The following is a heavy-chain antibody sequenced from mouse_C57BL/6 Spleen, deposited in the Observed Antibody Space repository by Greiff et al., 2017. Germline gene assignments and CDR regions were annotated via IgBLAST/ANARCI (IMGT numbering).Heavy chain of an antibody. CDR1: GYAFSSSW. Sequence: VQLVESGPELVKPGASVKISCKASGYAFSSSWMNWVKERPGKGLEGIGRIYPGDGDTNYNGKFKGKATLTADKSSSTAYMQLSSLTSEDSAVYFCARDYGRSPYFDYWGQGTTLTVSS. J-gene: IGHJ2*01. CDR3: ARDYGRSPYFDY. CDR2: IYPGDGDT. D-gene: IGHD1-1*01. V-gene: IGHV1-82*01.